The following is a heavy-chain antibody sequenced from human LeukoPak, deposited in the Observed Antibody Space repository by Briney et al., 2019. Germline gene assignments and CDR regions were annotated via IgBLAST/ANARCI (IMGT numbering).Heavy chain of an antibody. CDR2: ISYDGSNK. V-gene: IGHV3-30*04. Sequence: GGSLRLSCAASGFTFSSYAMHWVRQAPGKWLEWVAVISYDGSNKYCADSVKGRFTISRDNSKNTLYLQMNSLRAEDTAVYYCARGGSVGATDYWGQGTLVTVSS. D-gene: IGHD1-26*01. CDR3: ARGGSVGATDY. CDR1: GFTFSSYA. J-gene: IGHJ4*02.